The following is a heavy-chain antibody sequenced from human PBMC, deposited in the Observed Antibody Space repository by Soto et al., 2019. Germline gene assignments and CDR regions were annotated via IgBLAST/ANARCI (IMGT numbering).Heavy chain of an antibody. Sequence: EVQLVESGGGLVKPGGSLRLSCTASGLTFSNAWMSWVRQAPGKGLEWVGLIKPKTYGATAHSAAPVQGRFTISRDDSINTLYLQTNRLEIEDTAVYYCSTVCYDILTGYDCQGHYWVQGTLVTVSS. V-gene: IGHV3-15*01. CDR2: IKPKTYGATA. D-gene: IGHD3-9*01. CDR1: GLTFSNAW. J-gene: IGHJ4*02. CDR3: STVCYDILTGYDCQGHY.